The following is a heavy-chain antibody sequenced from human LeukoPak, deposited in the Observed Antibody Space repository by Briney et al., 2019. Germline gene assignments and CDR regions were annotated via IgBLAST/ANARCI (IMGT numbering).Heavy chain of an antibody. CDR3: AKDGSRSGYYYYYGMDV. D-gene: IGHD2-15*01. CDR2: ISGSGGST. V-gene: IGHV3-23*01. Sequence: PGGSLRLSCAASGFTFSSYAMSWVRQAPGKGLEWVSAISGSGGSTYYADSVKGRFTISRDNSKNTLYLQMNSLRAEDTAVYYCAKDGSRSGYYYYYGMDVWGQGTTVTVSS. CDR1: GFTFSSYA. J-gene: IGHJ6*02.